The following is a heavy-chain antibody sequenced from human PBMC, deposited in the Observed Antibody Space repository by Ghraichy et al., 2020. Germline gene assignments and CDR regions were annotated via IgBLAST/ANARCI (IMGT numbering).Heavy chain of an antibody. CDR1: GDSITSGDYY. CDR3: ARDHAGAYYYYAMDV. D-gene: IGHD2-8*02. Sequence: SESLSLTCTVSGDSITSGDYYWTWIRQQPGKGLEWIGYIYHSGGTYYNPSLKSRLTISVDTSKNQFSLKLSSVTAADTAVYYCARDHAGAYYYYAMDVWGQGTTVTFSS. CDR2: IYHSGGT. J-gene: IGHJ6*02. V-gene: IGHV4-31*03.